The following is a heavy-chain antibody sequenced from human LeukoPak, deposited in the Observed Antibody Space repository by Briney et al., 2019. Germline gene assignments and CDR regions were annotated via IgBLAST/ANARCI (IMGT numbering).Heavy chain of an antibody. D-gene: IGHD2-21*02. CDR2: IKQDGSEK. Sequence: GGSLRLSCAASGFTFSNYWMSWVRQAPGKGLEWVANIKQDGSEKYYVGSVKGRFTISRDNAKNSLYLQMNSLRAEDTAVYYCARESFVVVTAQNDYWGQGTLVTVSS. CDR1: GFTFSNYW. J-gene: IGHJ4*02. CDR3: ARESFVVVTAQNDY. V-gene: IGHV3-7*01.